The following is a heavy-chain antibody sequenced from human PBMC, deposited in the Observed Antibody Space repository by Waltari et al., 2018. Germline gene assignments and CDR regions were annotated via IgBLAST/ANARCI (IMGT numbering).Heavy chain of an antibody. CDR1: GFTFGSYE. CDR3: AGQGQLDYKFDY. V-gene: IGHV3-48*03. D-gene: IGHD4-4*01. Sequence: EVQLVESGGGLVQPGGSLRLSCAASGFTFGSYEMNWVRQAPGKGLGWVSYISSSGSTIYYADSVKGRFTISRDNAKNSLYLQMNSLRAEDTAVYYCAGQGQLDYKFDYWGQGTLVTVSS. CDR2: ISSSGSTI. J-gene: IGHJ4*02.